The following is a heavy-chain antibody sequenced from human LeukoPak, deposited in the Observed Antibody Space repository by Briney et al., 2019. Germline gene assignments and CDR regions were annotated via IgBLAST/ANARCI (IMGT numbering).Heavy chain of an antibody. Sequence: ASVKVSCKASGYTFTGYYMHWVRQAPGQGLEWMGWINPNSGGTNYAQKFQGRVTMTRDTSISTAYMELSRLRSDDTAVYYCARDGRGYCSSTSCYYYYYYYYMDVWGKGTTVTVSS. CDR3: ARDGRGYCSSTSCYYYYYYYYMDV. J-gene: IGHJ6*03. CDR2: INPNSGGT. CDR1: GYTFTGYY. D-gene: IGHD2-2*03. V-gene: IGHV1-2*02.